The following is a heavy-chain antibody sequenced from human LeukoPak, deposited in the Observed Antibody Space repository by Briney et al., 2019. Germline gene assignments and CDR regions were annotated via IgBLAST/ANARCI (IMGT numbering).Heavy chain of an antibody. D-gene: IGHD3-3*01. Sequence: PGGSLRLSCAASGFTVSSDYLNWVRQAPGKGLEWVSSISSSSSYIYYADSVKGRFTISRDNAKNSLYLQMNSLRAEDTAVYYCARDQALIFGVATNYFDYWGQGTLVTVSS. CDR1: GFTVSSDY. CDR2: ISSSSSYI. J-gene: IGHJ4*02. V-gene: IGHV3-21*01. CDR3: ARDQALIFGVATNYFDY.